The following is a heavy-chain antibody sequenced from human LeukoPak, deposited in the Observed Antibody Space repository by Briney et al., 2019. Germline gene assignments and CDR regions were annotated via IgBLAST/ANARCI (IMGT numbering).Heavy chain of an antibody. CDR2: IYHSGST. CDR3: ARQQLAEIDY. J-gene: IGHJ4*02. V-gene: IGHV4-38-2*02. CDR1: GGSISSGYY. D-gene: IGHD6-13*01. Sequence: SETLSLTCTVSGGSISSGYYWGWIRQPPGKGLEWIGSIYHSGSTYYNPSLKSRVTISVDTSKNQFSLKLSSVTAADTAVYYCARQQLAEIDYWGQGTLVTVSS.